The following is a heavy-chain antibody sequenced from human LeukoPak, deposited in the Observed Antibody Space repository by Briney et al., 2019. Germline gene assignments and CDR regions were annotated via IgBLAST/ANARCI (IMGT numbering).Heavy chain of an antibody. CDR2: ISHSASF. V-gene: IGHV4-59*02. CDR3: AILLWCGYVGY. CDR1: GGSVSYYC. Sequence: SETLSLTCTVSGGSVSYYCCRWIRQSAGKGRGWVGYISHSASFNYNSSLRSRVTMYVDTSKNHLSLKLRTVTAADMAVYYCAILLWCGYVGYWGQGTLVTVSS. J-gene: IGHJ4*02. D-gene: IGHD3-10*01.